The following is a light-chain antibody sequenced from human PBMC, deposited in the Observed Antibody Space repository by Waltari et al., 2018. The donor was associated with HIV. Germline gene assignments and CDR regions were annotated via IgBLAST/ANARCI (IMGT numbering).Light chain of an antibody. CDR3: SSYGDNIRVL. J-gene: IGLJ2*01. Sequence: QSALTQPPSASASLGPSVTISCTASRSDIGAYDSVSWYQQHPNNAPKLLLYEVSKRPSGVPDRFSGSRSGETAFLSVSGLQPDDTAAYFCSSYGDNIRVLFGGGTNLTVL. CDR2: EVS. V-gene: IGLV2-8*01. CDR1: RSDIGAYDS.